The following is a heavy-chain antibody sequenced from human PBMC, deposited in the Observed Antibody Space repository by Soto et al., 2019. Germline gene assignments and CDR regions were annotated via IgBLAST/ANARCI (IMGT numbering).Heavy chain of an antibody. V-gene: IGHV3-30-3*01. Sequence: QVQLVESGGGVVQPGRSLRLSCAASGFTFSSYAMHWVRHAPGKGLEWVAVISYDGSNKYYADSVKGRFTISRDNSKITLYLQMNSLRAEDTAVYYCATTWGGGAAAAAKVLYYFDYWGQGTLVTVSS. J-gene: IGHJ4*02. CDR3: ATTWGGGAAAAAKVLYYFDY. D-gene: IGHD6-13*01. CDR1: GFTFSSYA. CDR2: ISYDGSNK.